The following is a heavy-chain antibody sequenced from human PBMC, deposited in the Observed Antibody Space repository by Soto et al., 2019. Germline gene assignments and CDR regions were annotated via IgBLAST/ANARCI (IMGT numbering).Heavy chain of an antibody. D-gene: IGHD2-2*01. Sequence: SETLSLTCAVYGGSFSGYYWSWIRQPPGKGLEWIGEINHSGSTNYNPSLKSRVTISVDTSKNHFSLKLSSVTAADTAVYYCARRGPDIVVVPAATLPYYYGMDVWGQGTTVTVSS. CDR2: INHSGST. CDR1: GGSFSGYY. J-gene: IGHJ6*02. CDR3: ARRGPDIVVVPAATLPYYYGMDV. V-gene: IGHV4-34*01.